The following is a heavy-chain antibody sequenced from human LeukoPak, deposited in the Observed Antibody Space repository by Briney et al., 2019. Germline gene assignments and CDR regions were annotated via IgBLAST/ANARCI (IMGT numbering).Heavy chain of an antibody. J-gene: IGHJ4*02. CDR1: GGTFSSYA. CDR3: TTVEVGATNYFDY. V-gene: IGHV1-69*13. Sequence: AASVKVSCKASGGTFSSYAISWVRQAPGQGLEWMGGIIPIFGTANYAQKFQGRVTITADESTSTAYMELSSLRSEDTAVYYCTTVEVGATNYFDYWGQGTLVTVSS. CDR2: IIPIFGTA. D-gene: IGHD1-26*01.